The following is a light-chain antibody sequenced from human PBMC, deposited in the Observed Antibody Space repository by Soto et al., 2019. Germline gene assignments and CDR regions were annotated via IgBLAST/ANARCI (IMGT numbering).Light chain of an antibody. Sequence: EIVMTQSPATLSVSPGGRATLSCRASQSISDTLAWYQQKPGQAPRLLIHGASTRATGFPARFSGSGSGTDFTITISSLQSEDCAVYYCQQYNNWPWTFGQGTKVDI. J-gene: IGKJ1*01. CDR1: QSISDT. CDR3: QQYNNWPWT. CDR2: GAS. V-gene: IGKV3-15*01.